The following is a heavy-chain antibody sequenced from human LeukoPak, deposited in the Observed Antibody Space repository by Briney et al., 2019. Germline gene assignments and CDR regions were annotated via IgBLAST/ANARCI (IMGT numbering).Heavy chain of an antibody. CDR1: GFPFSSYA. CDR2: INGSGGST. CDR3: AKLYSSSWADAFDS. J-gene: IGHJ3*02. D-gene: IGHD6-13*01. Sequence: GSLRLSFAAPGFPFSSYAMSWVRPAPGKGLEWVSAINGSGGSTYYPDSVKGRFTISRDKSKNTLYLQMNSLRAEDTAVYYCAKLYSSSWADAFDSWGQGTMVTVSS. V-gene: IGHV3-23*01.